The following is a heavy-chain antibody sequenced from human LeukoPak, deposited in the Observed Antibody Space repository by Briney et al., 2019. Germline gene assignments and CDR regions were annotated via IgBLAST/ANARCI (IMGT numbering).Heavy chain of an antibody. J-gene: IGHJ4*01. CDR1: GGSISSGDYY. CDR2: IYYSART. V-gene: IGHV4-30-4*08. CDR3: ARAPGAPLANDY. Sequence: PSQTLSLTCTVSGGSISSGDYYWGWIRQPPGKGLEWIGYIYYSARTYYNPSLKSRVTISVDTSKNQFSLKLSSVTAADTAVYYCARAPGAPLANDYSGPGTLVTVSS.